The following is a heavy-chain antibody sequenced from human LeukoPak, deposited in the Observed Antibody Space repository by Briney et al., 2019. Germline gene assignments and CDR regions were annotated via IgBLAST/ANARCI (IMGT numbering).Heavy chain of an antibody. D-gene: IGHD4-23*01. CDR3: ARDRNDYGGNSEYYYGMDV. CDR2: ISSSSSYI. Sequence: PGGSLRLSCAASGFTFSSYSMNWVRQAPGKGLEWVSSISSSSSYIYYADSVKGRITISRDNAKNSLYLQMNSLRAEDTAVYYCARDRNDYGGNSEYYYGMDVWGQGTTVTVSS. V-gene: IGHV3-21*01. CDR1: GFTFSSYS. J-gene: IGHJ6*02.